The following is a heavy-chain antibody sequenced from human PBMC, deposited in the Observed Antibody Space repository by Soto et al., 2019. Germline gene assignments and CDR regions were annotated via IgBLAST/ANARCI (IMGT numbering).Heavy chain of an antibody. Sequence: GGSLRLSCAASGFTLSIYEMNWVRQAPGKGLEWVSYISSSGGTIYYADSVKGRFAISRDSAKNSLYLQMNSLRAENTAVYYCARVTCYSSGPNFDYWGQGTLVTVSS. CDR3: ARVTCYSSGPNFDY. CDR2: ISSSGGTI. V-gene: IGHV3-48*03. D-gene: IGHD6-19*01. CDR1: GFTLSIYE. J-gene: IGHJ4*02.